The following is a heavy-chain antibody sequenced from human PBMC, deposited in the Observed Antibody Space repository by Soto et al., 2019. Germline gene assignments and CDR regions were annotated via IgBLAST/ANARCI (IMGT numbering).Heavy chain of an antibody. CDR2: ISYRGST. D-gene: IGHD3-16*01. V-gene: IGHV4-61*01. CDR1: GGSVSSGSYY. J-gene: IGHJ4*02. CDR3: ARALLGFSYGYGGYFDP. Sequence: PSETLSLTCTVSGGSVSSGSYYWSWIRQPPGKGLEWIGDISYRGSTSYSPSLKSRLMISLDTSNNQFSLKVASVTAADTAVYYCARALLGFSYGYGGYFDPWGPGTLVTVSS.